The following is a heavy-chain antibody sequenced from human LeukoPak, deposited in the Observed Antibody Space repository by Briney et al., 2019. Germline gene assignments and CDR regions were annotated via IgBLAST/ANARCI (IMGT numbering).Heavy chain of an antibody. CDR1: GYTYTIYY. D-gene: IGHD2-2*02. CDR2: INPNSGGT. CDR3: ARNPPYCTSTSCYNDY. Sequence: ASVKVSCKASGYTYTIYYMHWVRQAPGQGLEWMGWINPNSGGTTYAQRFQGRVTMTRDTSISTAYMELSGLTSDDTAVYYCARNPPYCTSTSCYNDYWGQGTLVTVSS. J-gene: IGHJ4*02. V-gene: IGHV1-2*02.